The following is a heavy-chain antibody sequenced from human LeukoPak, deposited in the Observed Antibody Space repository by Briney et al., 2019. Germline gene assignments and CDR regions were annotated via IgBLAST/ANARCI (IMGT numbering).Heavy chain of an antibody. CDR3: ARDVGTIFGKGYYYMDV. CDR1: GFTLSYNG. CDR2: ISRSGSTI. D-gene: IGHD3-3*01. Sequence: GGSLRLSCAASGFTLSYNGMNWVRQAPGKGLEWVSFISRSGSTIYYADSVKGRFTISRDNAKNSLFLQMNSLRAEDTAVYYCARDVGTIFGKGYYYMDVWGKGTTVTVSS. J-gene: IGHJ6*03. V-gene: IGHV3-48*01.